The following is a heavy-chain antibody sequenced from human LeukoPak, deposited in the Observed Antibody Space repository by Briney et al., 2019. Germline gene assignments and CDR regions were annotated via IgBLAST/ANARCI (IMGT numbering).Heavy chain of an antibody. D-gene: IGHD2-2*01. CDR2: INHSGST. V-gene: IGHV4-34*01. J-gene: IGHJ6*03. CDR3: ARARRGASVVPAAMGYYYYYMDV. CDR1: GGSFSGYY. Sequence: SETLSLTCAVYGGSFSGYYWSWIRQPPGKGLEWIGEINHSGSTNYNPSLKSRVTVSVDTSKNQFSLKLSSVTAADTAVYYCARARRGASVVPAAMGYYYYYMDVWGKGTTVTVSS.